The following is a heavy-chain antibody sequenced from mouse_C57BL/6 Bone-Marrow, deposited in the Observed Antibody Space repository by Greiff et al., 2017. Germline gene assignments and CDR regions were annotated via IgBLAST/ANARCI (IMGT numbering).Heavy chain of an antibody. V-gene: IGHV1-26*01. CDR1: GYTFTDYY. D-gene: IGHD1-1*01. CDR2: INPNNGGT. J-gene: IGHJ2*01. CDR3: ARAVITAVVPSFDY. Sequence: EVQLQQSGPELVKPGASVKISCKASGYTFTDYYMNWVKQSHGKSLEWIGDINPNNGGTSYNQKSKGKATLTVDKSSSTTYQELRSLTSEASAVYSCARAVITAVVPSFDYWGQGTTLTVSS.